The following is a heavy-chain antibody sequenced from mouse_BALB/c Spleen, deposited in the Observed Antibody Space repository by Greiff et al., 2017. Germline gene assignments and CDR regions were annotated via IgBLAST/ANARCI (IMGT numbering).Heavy chain of an antibody. CDR2: ILPGSGST. Sequence: VQLVESGAELMKPGASVKISCKATGYTFSSYWIEWVKQRPGHGLEWIGEILPGSGSTNYNEKFKGKATFTADTSSNTAYMQLSSLTSEDSAVYYCARDRAWFAYWGQGTLVTVSA. CDR1: GYTFSSYW. J-gene: IGHJ3*01. CDR3: ARDRAWFAY. V-gene: IGHV1-9*01.